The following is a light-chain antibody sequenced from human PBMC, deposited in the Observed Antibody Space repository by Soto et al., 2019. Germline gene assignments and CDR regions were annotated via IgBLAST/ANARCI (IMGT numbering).Light chain of an antibody. CDR1: QVMSSW. CDR2: AAS. Sequence: DIQMTQSPSSVSAAVGERVTITCRASQVMSSWLAWYQQKPGKAPKLLIFAASTLQSGVPSRFSGSGSRTDFTLTITSLQPEDIGTYYCQQTDTLPSTFGQGYTTG. J-gene: IGKJ5*01. CDR3: QQTDTLPST. V-gene: IGKV1D-12*01.